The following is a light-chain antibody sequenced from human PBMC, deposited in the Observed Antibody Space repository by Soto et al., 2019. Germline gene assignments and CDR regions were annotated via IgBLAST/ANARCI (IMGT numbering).Light chain of an antibody. J-gene: IGKJ4*01. CDR1: QSVNGY. CDR2: DTS. CDR3: QQRYIWPPIT. Sequence: EIVLTQSPATLSLSPGERATLSCRASQSVNGYLAWYQQKPGQAPRLLIYDTSNRASGIPARFSGSGSGTDFTLTISSLEPEDFAVYYCQQRYIWPPITFGGGTKVEI. V-gene: IGKV3-11*01.